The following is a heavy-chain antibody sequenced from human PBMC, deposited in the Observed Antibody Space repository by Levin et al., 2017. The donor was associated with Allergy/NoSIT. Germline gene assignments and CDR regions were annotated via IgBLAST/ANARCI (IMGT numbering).Heavy chain of an antibody. Sequence: GASVKVSCKASGYTFTSYGISWVRQAPGQGLEWMGWISAYNGNTNYAQKLQGRVTMTTDTSTSTAYMELRSLRSDDTAVYYCARELEGTVTKGDAFDIWGQGTMVTVSS. J-gene: IGHJ3*02. CDR2: ISAYNGNT. V-gene: IGHV1-18*01. D-gene: IGHD4-17*01. CDR1: GYTFTSYG. CDR3: ARELEGTVTKGDAFDI.